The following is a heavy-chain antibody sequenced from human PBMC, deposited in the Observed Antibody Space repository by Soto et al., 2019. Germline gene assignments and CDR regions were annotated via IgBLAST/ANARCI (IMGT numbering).Heavy chain of an antibody. V-gene: IGHV3-33*01. Sequence: QVQLVESGGGVVQPGRSLRLSCAASGFTFSSYGMHWVRQAPGKGLEWVAVIWYDGSNKYYADSVKGRFTISRDNSTNTLYLQMNSLRAEDTAVYYCARDRGGGGSYYGLFDYWGQGTLVTVSS. CDR2: IWYDGSNK. CDR3: ARDRGGGGSYYGLFDY. D-gene: IGHD1-26*01. CDR1: GFTFSSYG. J-gene: IGHJ4*02.